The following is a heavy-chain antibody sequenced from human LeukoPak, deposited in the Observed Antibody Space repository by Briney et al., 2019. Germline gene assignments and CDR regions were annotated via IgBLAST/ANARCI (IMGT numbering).Heavy chain of an antibody. J-gene: IGHJ4*02. D-gene: IGHD1-26*01. CDR1: GFTFSDYG. V-gene: IGHV3-33*06. CDR2: IWYDGINE. CDR3: AKPERSGSYSYYFDS. Sequence: AGSLRLSCAASGFTFSDYGMHWVRQAPGKGLQWVAVIWYDGINEYYADSVKGRFTISRDNSKNTLYLQMNSLRAEDTALYYCAKPERSGSYSYYFDSWGQGTLVTVSS.